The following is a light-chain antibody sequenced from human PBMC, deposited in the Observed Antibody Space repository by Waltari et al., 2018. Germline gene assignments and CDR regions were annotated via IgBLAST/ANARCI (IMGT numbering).Light chain of an antibody. CDR3: QQYNNWPPWT. CDR2: GES. V-gene: IGKV3-15*01. J-gene: IGKJ1*01. Sequence: EIVMTQSPATLSVSPGDRATLSCRASQSVSSNLAWYQKKPGQAPRLLIYGESTRATGIPARFSGSVSGTEFTLTISSLQSEDFAVYYCQQYNNWPPWTFGQGTKVEIK. CDR1: QSVSSN.